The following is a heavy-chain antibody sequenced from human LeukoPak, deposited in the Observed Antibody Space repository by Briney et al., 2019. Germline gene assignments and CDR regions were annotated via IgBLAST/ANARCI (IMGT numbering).Heavy chain of an antibody. V-gene: IGHV4-34*01. Sequence: SETLSLTCAVYGGSFSGYYRSWIRQPPGKGLEWIGEINPSGSPNYNPSLKSRVTISVDTSKNQFSLKLSSMTAADTAVYYCARGQVRQQLLPRTGSRDYYYYMDVWGKGTTVTVSS. CDR3: ARGQVRQQLLPRTGSRDYYYYMDV. D-gene: IGHD6-13*01. CDR2: INPSGSP. CDR1: GGSFSGYY. J-gene: IGHJ6*03.